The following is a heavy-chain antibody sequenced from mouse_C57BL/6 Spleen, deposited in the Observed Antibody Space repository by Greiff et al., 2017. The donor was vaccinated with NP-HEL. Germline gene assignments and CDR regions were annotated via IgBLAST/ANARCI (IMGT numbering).Heavy chain of an antibody. CDR1: GYAFSSSW. CDR2: IYPGDGDT. Sequence: VQLKESGPELVKPGASVKISCKASGYAFSSSWMNWVKQRPGKGLEWIGRIYPGDGDTNYNGKFKGKATLTADKSSSTAYMQLSSLTSEDSAVYFCASGYSNYRYFDVWGTGTTVTVSS. J-gene: IGHJ1*03. V-gene: IGHV1-82*01. D-gene: IGHD2-5*01. CDR3: ASGYSNYRYFDV.